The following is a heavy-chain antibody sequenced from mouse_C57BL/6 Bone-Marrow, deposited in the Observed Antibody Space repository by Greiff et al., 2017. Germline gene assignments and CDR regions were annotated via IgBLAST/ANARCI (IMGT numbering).Heavy chain of an antibody. J-gene: IGHJ4*01. CDR2: INPYNGGT. CDR1: GYTFTDYY. V-gene: IGHV1-19*01. Sequence: VQLQQSGPVLVKPGASVKMSCKASGYTFTDYYMNWVKQSHGKSLEWIGVINPYNGGTSYNQKFKGKATLTVDKSSSTAYMELNSLTSEDSAVXYCANRNYPYYAMDYWGQGTSVTVSS. D-gene: IGHD2-1*01. CDR3: ANRNYPYYAMDY.